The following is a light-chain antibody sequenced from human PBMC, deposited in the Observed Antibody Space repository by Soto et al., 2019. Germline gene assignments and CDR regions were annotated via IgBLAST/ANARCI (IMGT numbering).Light chain of an antibody. CDR2: KAS. CDR3: QQYNSYVYS. J-gene: IGKJ2*03. CDR1: QRVSTW. V-gene: IGKV1-5*03. Sequence: DIPMTQSPSILSASVGDTVNITCRASQRVSTWLAWYQQKPGKAPKVMIYKASTLQIGVPSRFSASGSGTEFTLTISSLQPDDFATSYCQQYNSYVYSFGRGTKLES.